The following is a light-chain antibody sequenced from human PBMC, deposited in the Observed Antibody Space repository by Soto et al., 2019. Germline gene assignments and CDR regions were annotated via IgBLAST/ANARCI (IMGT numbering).Light chain of an antibody. V-gene: IGKV3-15*01. CDR2: GAS. CDR3: KQYNNWPLT. J-gene: IGKJ1*01. CDR1: QSVSSN. Sequence: EIVMTQSPVTLSVSPGERATLSCRASQSVSSNLAWYQQKPGQAPRLLIYGASTRATGIQARFSGSGSGTEFTLTIRSLQSEDFAVYYCKQYNNWPLTFGQGTKVDIK.